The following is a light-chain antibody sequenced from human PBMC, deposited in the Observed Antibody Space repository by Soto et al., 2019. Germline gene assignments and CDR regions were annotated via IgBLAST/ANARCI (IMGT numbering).Light chain of an antibody. CDR2: TNN. Sequence: QSVLTQPPSVSGAPGQRVTISCTGTSSNIGGGFDVQWYQQLPGAAPKLLIYTNNRRPSGVPDRFSGSKSGTSASLAITGLQAEDEADYYCSSYTITSTPYVFGTGTKVTVL. V-gene: IGLV1-40*01. CDR3: SSYTITSTPYV. J-gene: IGLJ1*01. CDR1: SSNIGGGFD.